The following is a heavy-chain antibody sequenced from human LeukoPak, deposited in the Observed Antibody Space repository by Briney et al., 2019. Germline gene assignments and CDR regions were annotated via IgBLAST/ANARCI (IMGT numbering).Heavy chain of an antibody. J-gene: IGHJ4*02. D-gene: IGHD6-13*01. CDR3: AKDRVAATLYFDS. V-gene: IGHV3-30*02. CDR2: IHADGTKI. CDR1: GFSFSKYG. Sequence: AGGSLRVSCAASGFSFSKYGMNWVRQAPGKGLEWVAFIHADGTKIYYRESVKGRFTVSRENSKNILYLQMNGLTPEDTAIYFCAKDRVAATLYFDSWGQGTLVSVSS.